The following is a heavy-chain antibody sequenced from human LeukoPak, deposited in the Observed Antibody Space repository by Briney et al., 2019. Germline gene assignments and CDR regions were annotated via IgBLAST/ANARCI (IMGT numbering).Heavy chain of an antibody. CDR3: AREWGSDSWYIDY. J-gene: IGHJ4*02. CDR2: ISGSSSSSDCAAI. Sequence: GGSLRLSCTASGFTFSTYSMTWVRQAPGRGLEWVSYISGSSSSSDCAAIPYADSVKGRFTISIDNYKNSLYLQMTRLRDEDTAVYYCAREWGSDSWYIDYWGQGTLVSVSS. CDR1: GFTFSTYS. D-gene: IGHD3-16*01. V-gene: IGHV3-48*02.